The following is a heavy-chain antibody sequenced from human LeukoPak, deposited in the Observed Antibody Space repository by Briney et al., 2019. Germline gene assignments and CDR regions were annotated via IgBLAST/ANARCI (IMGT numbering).Heavy chain of an antibody. CDR3: AREVPGTFDY. CDR1: GGTFSSYA. Sequence: SVTVSCKASGGTFSSYAISWVRQAPGQGLEWMGGIIPIFGTANYAQKFQGRVTITTDESTSTAYMELSSLRSEDTGVYHCAREVPGTFDYWGQGTLVTVSS. CDR2: IIPIFGTA. J-gene: IGHJ4*02. D-gene: IGHD6-13*01. V-gene: IGHV1-69*05.